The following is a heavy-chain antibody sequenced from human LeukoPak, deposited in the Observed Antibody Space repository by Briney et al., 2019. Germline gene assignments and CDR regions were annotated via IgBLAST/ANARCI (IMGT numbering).Heavy chain of an antibody. CDR2: IYYSGST. Sequence: SETLSVTCTVSGGSISNNYWSWIRQPRGKGLEWIGYIYYSGSTNYNPSLKSRVTISVDMSKNQFSLKLRSLTAADTALYFCARGRRAIANWGQGTLVTVSS. J-gene: IGHJ4*02. CDR3: ARGRRAIAN. CDR1: GGSISNNY. D-gene: IGHD1-26*01. V-gene: IGHV4-59*01.